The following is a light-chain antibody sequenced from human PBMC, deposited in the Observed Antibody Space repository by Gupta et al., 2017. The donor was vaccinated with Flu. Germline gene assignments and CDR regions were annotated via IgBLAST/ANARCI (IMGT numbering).Light chain of an antibody. CDR2: AAS. Sequence: DLQLTQSPSSVSASVGDRLTITCRASQNIGNWLAWYQQKPGKAPKLLIYAASSLQTGVPSRFSGSRSGLDFTLTISSLQAEDFATYYCQQADTYPLTFGPGTRV. V-gene: IGKV1D-12*01. J-gene: IGKJ3*01. CDR1: QNIGNW. CDR3: QQADTYPLT.